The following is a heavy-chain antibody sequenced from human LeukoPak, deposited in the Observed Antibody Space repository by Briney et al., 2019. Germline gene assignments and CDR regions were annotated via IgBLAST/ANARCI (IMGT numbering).Heavy chain of an antibody. CDR2: ISGSGGST. CDR1: GFTFSSYA. CDR3: AKEYAIFGVVMNAFDI. J-gene: IGHJ3*02. V-gene: IGHV3-23*01. D-gene: IGHD3-3*01. Sequence: GGYLRLSCAASGFTFSSYAMSWVRQAPGKGLEWVSAISGSGGSTYYTDSVKGRFTISRDNSKNTLYLQMNSLRAEDTAVYYCAKEYAIFGVVMNAFDIWGQGTMVTASS.